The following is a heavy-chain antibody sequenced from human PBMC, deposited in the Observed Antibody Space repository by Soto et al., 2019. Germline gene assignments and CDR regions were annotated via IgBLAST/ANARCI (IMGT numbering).Heavy chain of an antibody. V-gene: IGHV3-9*01. CDR2: ISWNSGDI. D-gene: IGHD5-18*01. CDR1: GFTFEDYA. CDR3: AKDAIHVLLGYTYGAGGMDV. Sequence: EVQLVESGGDLVQPGRSLRLSCAASGFTFEDYAMHWVRLAPGKGLEWVSGISWNSGDIYYADSVKGRFTIARDNAKNSLYLQMNSLRPDDTAMYYCAKDAIHVLLGYTYGAGGMDVWGQGTTVTVSS. J-gene: IGHJ6*02.